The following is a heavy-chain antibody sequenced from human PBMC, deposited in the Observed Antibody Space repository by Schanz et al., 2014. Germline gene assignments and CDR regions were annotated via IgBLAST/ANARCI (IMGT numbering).Heavy chain of an antibody. V-gene: IGHV3-66*01. CDR2: IYPDGST. CDR3: ARPSGSYFWAFDI. CDR1: GFTVDSNY. Sequence: DVQVVESGGDLVQPGGSLRLSCAASGFTVDSNYMSWVRQAPGKGLEWVSIIYPDGSTNYGDSMKGRFTVSRDDWKNTLYLQMNSLRGEDSAVYYCARPSGSYFWAFDIWGQGTMVTVSS. J-gene: IGHJ3*02. D-gene: IGHD3-10*01.